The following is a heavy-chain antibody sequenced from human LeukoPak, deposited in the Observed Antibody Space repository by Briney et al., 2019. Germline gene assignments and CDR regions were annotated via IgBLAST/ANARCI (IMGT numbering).Heavy chain of an antibody. D-gene: IGHD6-13*01. V-gene: IGHV3-7*01. CDR1: GFTFSNYW. CDR2: IKPTGSET. Sequence: PGGSLRLSCAASGFTFSNYWMTWVRQAPGPGPEFLANIKPTGSETYYVDPVEGRFTISRDNANDLLFLQMNSLRGEDTAVYYCGRFGYEAAVDLWGRGTLVTVSS. CDR3: GRFGYEAAVDL. J-gene: IGHJ4*02.